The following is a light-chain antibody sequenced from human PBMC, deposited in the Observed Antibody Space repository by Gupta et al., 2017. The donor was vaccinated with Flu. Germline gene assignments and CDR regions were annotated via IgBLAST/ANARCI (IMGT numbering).Light chain of an antibody. CDR2: GNN. Sequence: SIGISCSGASGDNGGINYVSWYQQHPGTAPRLMIYGNNKRPSGVSNRFSGSKSGTTASLTICGLQAEDEADYYCTSCKDSSTDVFGSGTKVTVL. CDR1: SGDNGGINY. V-gene: IGLV2-14*01. J-gene: IGLJ6*01. CDR3: TSCKDSSTDV.